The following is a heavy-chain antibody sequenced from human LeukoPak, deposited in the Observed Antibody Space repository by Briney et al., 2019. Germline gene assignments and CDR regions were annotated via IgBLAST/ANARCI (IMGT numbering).Heavy chain of an antibody. D-gene: IGHD2-2*02. CDR3: ARDPGYCSSTSCYKLNWFDP. J-gene: IGHJ5*02. Sequence: SETLTLTCTVSGVSISSSSYYWGWLRQPPGKGLEWIGSIYYSGSTYYNPSLKSRVTISVDTSKNQFSLKLSSVTAANTAVYYCARDPGYCSSTSCYKLNWFDPWGQGTLVTVSS. CDR1: GVSISSSSYY. CDR2: IYYSGST. V-gene: IGHV4-39*07.